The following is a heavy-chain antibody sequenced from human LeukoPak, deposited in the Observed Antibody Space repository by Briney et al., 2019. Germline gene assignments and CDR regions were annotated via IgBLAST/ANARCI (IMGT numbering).Heavy chain of an antibody. D-gene: IGHD6-13*01. Sequence: PSETLSLTCTVSGASISSSSYYWVWIRQPPGGGLEWIGNIHYSGSTYYNPSLKSRVTISVDTSKDQFSLSLTSVTAADTAVYYCARSAGIAATGEDWFDPWGQGTLVTVSS. CDR1: GASISSSSYY. J-gene: IGHJ5*02. CDR2: IHYSGST. CDR3: ARSAGIAATGEDWFDP. V-gene: IGHV4-39*07.